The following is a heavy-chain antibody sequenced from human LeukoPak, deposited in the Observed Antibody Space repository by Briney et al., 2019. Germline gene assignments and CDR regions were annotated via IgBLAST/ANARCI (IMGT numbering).Heavy chain of an antibody. V-gene: IGHV3-49*04. Sequence: GGSLRLSCTASGFTFGDYAMSWVRQAPGKGLEWVGFIRSKAYGGTTEYAASVKGRFTISRDDSKSIAYLQMNSLKTEDTAVYYCTRENDFWSGNDYWGQGTLVTVSS. CDR3: TRENDFWSGNDY. CDR2: IRSKAYGGTT. CDR1: GFTFGDYA. J-gene: IGHJ4*02. D-gene: IGHD3-3*01.